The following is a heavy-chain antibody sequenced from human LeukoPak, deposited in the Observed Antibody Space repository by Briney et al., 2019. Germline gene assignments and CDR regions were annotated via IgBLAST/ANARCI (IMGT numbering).Heavy chain of an antibody. CDR3: ARDTAGDYGSGTDWFDP. Sequence: ASVKVSCKASGYTFTSYGISWVRQAPGQGLEWMGWISAYNGNTNYAQKLQGRVTMTTDTSTSTAYMELRSLRSDDTAVYYCARDTAGDYGSGTDWFDPWGQGTLVTVSS. V-gene: IGHV1-18*01. CDR1: GYTFTSYG. CDR2: ISAYNGNT. J-gene: IGHJ5*02. D-gene: IGHD3-10*01.